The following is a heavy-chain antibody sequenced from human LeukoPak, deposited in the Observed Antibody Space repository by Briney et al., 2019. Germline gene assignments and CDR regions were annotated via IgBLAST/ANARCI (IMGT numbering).Heavy chain of an antibody. Sequence: SETLSLTCAVYGGSFSGYYWSWIRQPPGKGLEWIGEINHSGSTNYNPSLKSRVTISVDTSKNQFSLSLNSVTAADAAVYYCATYADSSGYRFDYWGPGTLVTVSS. CDR3: ATYADSSGYRFDY. CDR2: INHSGST. CDR1: GGSFSGYY. V-gene: IGHV4-34*01. D-gene: IGHD3-22*01. J-gene: IGHJ4*02.